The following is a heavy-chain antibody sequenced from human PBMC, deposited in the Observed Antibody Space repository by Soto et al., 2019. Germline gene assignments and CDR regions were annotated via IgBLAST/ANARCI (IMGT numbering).Heavy chain of an antibody. CDR3: ARDLPPVDY. V-gene: IGHV1-18*01. Sequence: QIQLVQSGAEVKKPGASVKVSCKASGYTFSSYHITWVRQAPGQGLEWMGWISAYNGNTNYAQNLPGRVPMTTAPSTSTAYMELRSLRSDDTAVYYCARDLPPVDYWGQGTLVTVSS. J-gene: IGHJ4*02. CDR2: ISAYNGNT. CDR1: GYTFSSYH.